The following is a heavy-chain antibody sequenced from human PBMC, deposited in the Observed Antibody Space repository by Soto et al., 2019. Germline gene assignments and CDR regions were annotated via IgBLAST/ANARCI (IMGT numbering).Heavy chain of an antibody. J-gene: IGHJ3*02. CDR1: GFTFSSYA. Sequence: GGSLRLSCAASGFTFSSYAMHWVRQAPGKGLEYVSAISSNGGSTYYANSVKGRFTISRDNSKNTLYLQMGSLRAEDMAVYYCARNRPIFTSGSGGAFDIWGQGTMVTVSS. CDR3: ARNRPIFTSGSGGAFDI. V-gene: IGHV3-64*01. CDR2: ISSNGGST. D-gene: IGHD6-25*01.